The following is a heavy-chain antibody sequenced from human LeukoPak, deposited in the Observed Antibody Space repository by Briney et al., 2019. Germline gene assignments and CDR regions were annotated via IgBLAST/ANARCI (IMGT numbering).Heavy chain of an antibody. D-gene: IGHD3-10*01. CDR1: GFTFSHAW. Sequence: GGSLRLSCAASGFTFSHAWMSWVRQAPGKGLEWVGRMKSKTDGGTTDYAAPVKGRFTISRDDSKNTLYLQMNSLKTEDTAVYYCTVVNYGSGSYPLGYWGQGTLVTVSS. CDR2: MKSKTDGGTT. CDR3: TVVNYGSGSYPLGY. J-gene: IGHJ4*02. V-gene: IGHV3-15*01.